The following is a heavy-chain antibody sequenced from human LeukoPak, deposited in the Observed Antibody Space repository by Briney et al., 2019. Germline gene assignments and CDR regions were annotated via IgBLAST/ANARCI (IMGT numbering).Heavy chain of an antibody. V-gene: IGHV3-23*01. CDR1: GFTFSSSA. Sequence: GGSLRLSCAASGFTFSSSAMSWVRQAPGEGLECVSVISGTGGSTYYADSVKGRFTISRDNFKNTVFLQMNSLRAEDTAVYYCARVNDIVGSAAILFLGWGQGTLVTVSS. D-gene: IGHD2-2*01. CDR3: ARVNDIVGSAAILFLG. CDR2: ISGTGGST. J-gene: IGHJ4*02.